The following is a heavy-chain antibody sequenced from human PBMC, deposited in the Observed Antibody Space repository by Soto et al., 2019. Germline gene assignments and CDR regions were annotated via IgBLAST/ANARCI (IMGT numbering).Heavy chain of an antibody. CDR2: IVVGSGNT. V-gene: IGHV1-58*01. CDR3: AAEGTRWELPNDY. J-gene: IGHJ4*02. CDR1: GFTFTSSA. D-gene: IGHD1-26*01. Sequence: ASVKVSCKASGFTFTSSAVQWVRQARGQRLEWIGWIVVGSGNTNYAQKFQERVTITRDMSTSTAYTELSSLRSEDTAVYYCAAEGTRWELPNDYWGQGTLVTVSS.